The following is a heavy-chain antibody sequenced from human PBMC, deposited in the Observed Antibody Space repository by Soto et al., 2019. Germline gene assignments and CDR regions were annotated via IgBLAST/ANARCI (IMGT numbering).Heavy chain of an antibody. V-gene: IGHV4-39*01. Sequence: ETLSLTCTVSGDSIISSDFYWGWVRQPPGKGLEWIGSIFYLGSSYYNPSLKSRVTMSVDTSKNQFSLRLRSVTAANTALYFCARHSLALRKNNWFDPWGQGIMVTVSS. CDR2: IFYLGSS. D-gene: IGHD3-3*02. J-gene: IGHJ5*02. CDR3: ARHSLALRKNNWFDP. CDR1: GDSIISSDFY.